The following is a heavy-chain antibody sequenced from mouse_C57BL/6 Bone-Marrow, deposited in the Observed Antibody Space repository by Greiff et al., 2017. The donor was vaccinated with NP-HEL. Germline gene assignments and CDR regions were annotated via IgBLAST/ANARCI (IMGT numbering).Heavy chain of an antibody. J-gene: IGHJ4*01. D-gene: IGHD4-1*02. CDR3: AREGLQLMDY. CDR2: IYPRSGNT. Sequence: QVQLQQSGAELARPGASVKLSCKASGYTFTSYGISWVKQRTGQGLEWIGEIYPRSGNTYYNEKFKGKATLTADKSSSTAYIELRSLTSEDSAVYFCAREGLQLMDYWGQGTSVTVSS. V-gene: IGHV1-81*01. CDR1: GYTFTSYG.